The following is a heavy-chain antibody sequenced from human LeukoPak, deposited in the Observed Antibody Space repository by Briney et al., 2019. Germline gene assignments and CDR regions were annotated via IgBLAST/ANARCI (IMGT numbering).Heavy chain of an antibody. CDR1: GYTFTGYY. CDR2: INPNSGGT. D-gene: IGHD2-15*01. Sequence: ASVKVSCKASGYTFTGYYMHWVRQAPGQGLEWMGWINPNSGGTNYAQKFQGRVTMTRDTSISTAYMELSRLRSDDTAVYYCARTATVVVVAGDLDYWGQGTLVTVSS. CDR3: ARTATVVVVAGDLDY. J-gene: IGHJ4*02. V-gene: IGHV1-2*02.